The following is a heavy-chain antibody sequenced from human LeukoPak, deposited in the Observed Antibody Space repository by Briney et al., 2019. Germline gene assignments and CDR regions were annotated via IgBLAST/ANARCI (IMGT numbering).Heavy chain of an antibody. CDR3: ARQWLPNGYFDY. V-gene: IGHV1-46*01. D-gene: IGHD6-19*01. CDR2: INPSGGST. J-gene: IGHJ4*02. CDR1: GYTFTSYY. Sequence: GSVKVSCKASGYTFTSYYMHWVRQAPGQGLEWMGIINPSGGSTSYAQKFQGRVTMTRDTSTSTVYMELSSLRSEDTAVYYCARQWLPNGYFDYWGQGTLVTVSS.